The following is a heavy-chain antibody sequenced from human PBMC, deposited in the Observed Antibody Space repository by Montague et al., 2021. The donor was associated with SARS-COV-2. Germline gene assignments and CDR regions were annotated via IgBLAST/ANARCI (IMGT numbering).Heavy chain of an antibody. CDR3: ARAIGAPENWFDP. CDR2: IYYTGST. CDR1: GGSIRNYF. V-gene: IGHV4-59*12. Sequence: SETLSLTCTVSGGSIRNYFWSWIRQPPGKGLEWIGCIYYTGSTNYNPSLKSRVTMSISTSENQFSLKLNSVTAADTAVYYCARAIGAPENWFDPWGQGTLVTVSS. J-gene: IGHJ5*02. D-gene: IGHD3-16*01.